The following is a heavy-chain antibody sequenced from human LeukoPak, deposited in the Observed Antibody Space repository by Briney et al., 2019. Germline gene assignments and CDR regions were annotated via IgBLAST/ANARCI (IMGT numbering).Heavy chain of an antibody. Sequence: GGSLRLSCAASGFTFSSYGMHWVRQAPGKGLEWVAVILNDGSQEKYADSVKGRFTISRDNSKNTLFLQMNSLRAEDTAVYYCARNDALGDNALDIWGQGTMVTVSS. J-gene: IGHJ3*02. V-gene: IGHV3-33*01. CDR3: ARNDALGDNALDI. CDR2: ILNDGSQE. CDR1: GFTFSSYG. D-gene: IGHD3-16*01.